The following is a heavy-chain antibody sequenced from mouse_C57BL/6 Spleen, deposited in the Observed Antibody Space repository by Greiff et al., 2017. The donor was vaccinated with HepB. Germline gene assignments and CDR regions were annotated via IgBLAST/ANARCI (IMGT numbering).Heavy chain of an antibody. CDR1: GFNIKDDY. Sequence: EVQLQESGAELVRPGASVKLSCTASGFNIKDDYMHWVKQRPEQGLEWIGWIDPENGDTEYASKFQGKATITADTSSNTAYLQLSSLTSEDTAVYYCTTLYGNSPWFAYWGQGTLVTVSA. V-gene: IGHV14-4*01. J-gene: IGHJ3*01. D-gene: IGHD2-1*01. CDR2: IDPENGDT. CDR3: TTLYGNSPWFAY.